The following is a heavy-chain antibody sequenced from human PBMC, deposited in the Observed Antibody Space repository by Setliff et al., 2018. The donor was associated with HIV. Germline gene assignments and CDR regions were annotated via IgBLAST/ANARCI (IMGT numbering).Heavy chain of an antibody. CDR1: GYTFTDYY. Sequence: ASVKVSCKASGYTFTDYYIHWVRQAPGQGLEWMGRINPNSGGTNYAQKFQGRVTMTRDTSISTAYMELSRLRSDDTAVYYCARATTYYYDSSGYYYPEYFQHWGQGTLVTVSS. CDR2: INPNSGGT. D-gene: IGHD3-22*01. V-gene: IGHV1-2*06. J-gene: IGHJ1*01. CDR3: ARATTYYYDSSGYYYPEYFQH.